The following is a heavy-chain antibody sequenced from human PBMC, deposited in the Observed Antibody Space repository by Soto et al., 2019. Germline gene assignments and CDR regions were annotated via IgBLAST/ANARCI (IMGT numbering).Heavy chain of an antibody. CDR2: IYYSGST. D-gene: IGHD6-13*01. V-gene: IGHV4-59*01. CDR3: AREYSRNNWFDP. J-gene: IGHJ5*02. CDR1: GGSISSYY. Sequence: SETLSLTCTVSGGSISSYYWSWIRQPPGKGLEWIGYIYYSGSTNYNPSLKSRVTISVDTSKNQFSLKLSSVAAADTAVYYCAREYSRNNWFDPWGQGTLVTVSS.